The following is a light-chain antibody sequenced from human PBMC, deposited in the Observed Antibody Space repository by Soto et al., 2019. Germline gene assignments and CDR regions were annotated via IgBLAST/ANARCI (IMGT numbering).Light chain of an antibody. Sequence: EIVLTQSPATLYLSPGERATLSCRASQSVYSYLAWYQQKPGQAPRLLIYDASNRAAVIPARFSGSGSGTDFTLTISSLEPEDFAVYYCQHRSNWPPYTFGQGTKLDIK. CDR3: QHRSNWPPYT. CDR1: QSVYSY. J-gene: IGKJ2*01. CDR2: DAS. V-gene: IGKV3-11*01.